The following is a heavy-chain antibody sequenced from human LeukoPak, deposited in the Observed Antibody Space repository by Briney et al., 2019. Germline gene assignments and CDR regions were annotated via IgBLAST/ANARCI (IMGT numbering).Heavy chain of an antibody. CDR1: XYTFTGYY. CDR3: XXXXXXDPHFDF. J-gene: IGHJ4*02. V-gene: IGHV1-2*02. CDR2: INPNRGGT. Sequence: XXXSXYTFTGYYMHWVRQAPGQGLEWMGWINPNRGGTNYAQKFQGRVSMTWDTSISTACMELRRLRSDDTAGDYCXXXXXXDPHFDFWGQGTLVTVSS.